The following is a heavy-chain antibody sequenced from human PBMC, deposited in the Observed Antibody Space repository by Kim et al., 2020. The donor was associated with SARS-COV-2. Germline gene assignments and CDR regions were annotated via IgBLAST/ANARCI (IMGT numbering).Heavy chain of an antibody. CDR2: ISAYNGNT. CDR3: ARDVVRYCSGGSCYYYYYYGMDV. D-gene: IGHD2-15*01. Sequence: ASVKVSCKASGYTFTSYGISWVRQAPGQGLEWMGWISAYNGNTNYAQKLQGRVTMTTDTSTSTAYMKLRGLRSDDTAVYYCARDVVRYCSGGSCYYYYYYGMDVWGQGTTVTVSS. J-gene: IGHJ6*02. V-gene: IGHV1-18*01. CDR1: GYTFTSYG.